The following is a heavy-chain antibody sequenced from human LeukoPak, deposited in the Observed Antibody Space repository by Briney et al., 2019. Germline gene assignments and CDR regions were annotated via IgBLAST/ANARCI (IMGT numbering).Heavy chain of an antibody. D-gene: IGHD2-15*01. V-gene: IGHV4-59*01. CDR2: IYYSGST. CDR1: GGSISSYY. CDR3: ARDNPHSGGSGYDAFDI. J-gene: IGHJ3*02. Sequence: SETLSLTCTVSGGSISSYYWSWIRQPPGKGLEWIGYIYYSGSTNYNPSLKSRVTISVDTSKNQFSLKLSSVTAADTAVYYCARDNPHSGGSGYDAFDIWGQGTMVTVSS.